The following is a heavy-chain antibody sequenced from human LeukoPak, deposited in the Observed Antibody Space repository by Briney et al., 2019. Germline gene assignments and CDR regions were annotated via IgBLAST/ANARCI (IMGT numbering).Heavy chain of an antibody. CDR3: ARIPARGSSWHKDINFDY. Sequence: ASVKVSCKASGYTFTGCYMHWVRQAPGQGLEWMGWINPNSGGTNYAQKFQGRVTMTRDTSISTAYMELSRLRSDDTAVYYCARIPARGSSWHKDINFDYWGQGTLVTVSS. V-gene: IGHV1-2*02. D-gene: IGHD6-13*01. CDR2: INPNSGGT. CDR1: GYTFTGCY. J-gene: IGHJ4*02.